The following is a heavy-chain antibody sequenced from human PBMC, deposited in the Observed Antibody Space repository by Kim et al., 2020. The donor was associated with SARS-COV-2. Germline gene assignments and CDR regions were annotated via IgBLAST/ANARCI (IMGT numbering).Heavy chain of an antibody. D-gene: IGHD3-3*01. J-gene: IGHJ4*02. V-gene: IGHV4-59*01. CDR3: ARDRRGYDFWRTYYTAAPYFDY. CDR2: IYYSGST. Sequence: SETLSLTCTVSGGSISSYYWSWIRQPPGKGLEWIGYIYYSGSTNYNPSLKSRVTISVDTSKNQFSLKLNSVPAADTAVYYCARDRRGYDFWRTYYTAAPYFDYWGQGPRVTVPS. CDR1: GGSISSYY.